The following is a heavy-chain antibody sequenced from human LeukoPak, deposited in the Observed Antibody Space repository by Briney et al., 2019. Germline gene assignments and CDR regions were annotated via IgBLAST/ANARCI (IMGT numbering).Heavy chain of an antibody. Sequence: SETLSLTCTVSGGSISNYYWSWIRQSPGKGLAWIGYMYYSGGTNYNPSLKSRVTISVDTSKNQFSLKLTSVTAADTAVYYCARVRRYSGRSDVFDVWGQGTMVTVSS. CDR1: GGSISNYY. CDR3: ARVRRYSGRSDVFDV. D-gene: IGHD1-26*01. CDR2: MYYSGGT. V-gene: IGHV4-59*01. J-gene: IGHJ3*01.